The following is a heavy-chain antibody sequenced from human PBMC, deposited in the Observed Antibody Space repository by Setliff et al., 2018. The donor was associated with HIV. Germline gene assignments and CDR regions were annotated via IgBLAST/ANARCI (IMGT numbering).Heavy chain of an antibody. D-gene: IGHD3-10*01. V-gene: IGHV4-39*01. CDR2: MYYSRTT. CDR1: DDSISSYY. CDR3: ARHDPEETLSFGDLSSLANFDS. Sequence: TSETLFLTCNVSDDSISSYYWGWIRQPPGRGLEWIVSMYYSRTTYYNPSLESRVALSVDTSKNQFSLHLTSVTAADTAIYYCARHDPEETLSFGDLSSLANFDSWGQGTLVTVSS. J-gene: IGHJ4*02.